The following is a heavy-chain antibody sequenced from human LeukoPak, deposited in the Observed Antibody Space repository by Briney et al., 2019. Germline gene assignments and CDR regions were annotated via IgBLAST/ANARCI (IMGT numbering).Heavy chain of an antibody. Sequence: PGGSLTLSCAASGIAVTGNYMSWVRQPPGKGLEWVSFISINTDTFYADSVRGRFTISRDSSENTLFLQMNSLRDEDSAVYYCAIAQSWDELFDSWGQGTLVIVSS. CDR2: ISINTDT. V-gene: IGHV3-53*01. CDR3: AIAQSWDELFDS. D-gene: IGHD1-26*01. CDR1: GIAVTGNY. J-gene: IGHJ4*02.